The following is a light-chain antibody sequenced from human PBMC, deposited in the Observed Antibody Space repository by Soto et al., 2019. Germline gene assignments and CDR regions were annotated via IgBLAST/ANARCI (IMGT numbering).Light chain of an antibody. J-gene: IGLJ2*01. CDR2: VDN. CDR1: SSNIGSNS. Sequence: QSVLTQPPSASGTPGQRVTISCSGSSSNIGSNSVYWYQQLPGTAPKLLISVDNQRPSGVPDRFSGSKSGTSASLAISGLRSEDEADYFCAAWDDSLTSVVFGGGTKLTVL. CDR3: AAWDDSLTSVV. V-gene: IGLV1-47*02.